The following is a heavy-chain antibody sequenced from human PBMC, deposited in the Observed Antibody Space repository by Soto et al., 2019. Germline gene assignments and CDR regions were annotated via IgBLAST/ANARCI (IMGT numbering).Heavy chain of an antibody. J-gene: IGHJ4*02. V-gene: IGHV4-59*01. D-gene: IGHD3-10*01. CDR2: IYYSGST. CDR1: RGSISSYY. Sequence: SETLSLTCTVSRGSISSYYWSWIRPPPGKGLEWIGYIYYSGSTKYNPSLKSRVTISVDTSKNQFSLKLSSVTAADTAVYYRARVHPSMGRGVMILYCFGYGGQRSLVTDSS. CDR3: ARVHPSMGRGVMILYCFGY.